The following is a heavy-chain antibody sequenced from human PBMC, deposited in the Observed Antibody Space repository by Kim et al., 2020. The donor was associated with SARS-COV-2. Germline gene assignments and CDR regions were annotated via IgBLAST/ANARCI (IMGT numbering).Heavy chain of an antibody. D-gene: IGHD3-10*01. J-gene: IGHJ5*02. V-gene: IGHV4-4*02. Sequence: SETLSLTCAVSGGSISSSNWWSWVRQPPGKGLEWIGEIYHSGSTNYNPSLKSRVTISVDKSKNQFSLKLSSVTAADTAVYYCVRVLYGSGSNWFDPWGQGTLVTVSS. CDR1: GGSISSSNW. CDR2: IYHSGST. CDR3: VRVLYGSGSNWFDP.